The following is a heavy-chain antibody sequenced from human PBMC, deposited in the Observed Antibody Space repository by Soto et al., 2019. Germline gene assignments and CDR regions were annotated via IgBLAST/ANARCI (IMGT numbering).Heavy chain of an antibody. J-gene: IGHJ6*03. CDR3: ARVENQWLVNKLGYMDV. CDR1: GYTFTSYG. V-gene: IGHV1-18*01. Sequence: ASVKVSCKASGYTFTSYGISWVRQAPGQGLEWMGWISAYNGNTNYAQKLQGRVTMTTDTSTSTAYMELRSPRSDDTAVYYCARVENQWLVNKLGYMDVWGKGTTVTVSS. D-gene: IGHD6-19*01. CDR2: ISAYNGNT.